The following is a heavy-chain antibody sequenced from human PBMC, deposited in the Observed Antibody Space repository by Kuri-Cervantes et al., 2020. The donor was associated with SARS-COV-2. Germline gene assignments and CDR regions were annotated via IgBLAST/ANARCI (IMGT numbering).Heavy chain of an antibody. D-gene: IGHD5-12*01. V-gene: IGHV4-34*01. CDR3: ARHGRKGSGYDKHFDY. CDR2: VNHRGST. Sequence: GSLRLSCAFYGESFSGYYWNWIRQSPGKGLEWIGEVNHRGSTNYNPSLKSRVTISVDTSKNQFSLELSSVTAADTAVYYCARHGRKGSGYDKHFDYWGQGTLVTVSS. CDR1: GESFSGYY. J-gene: IGHJ4*02.